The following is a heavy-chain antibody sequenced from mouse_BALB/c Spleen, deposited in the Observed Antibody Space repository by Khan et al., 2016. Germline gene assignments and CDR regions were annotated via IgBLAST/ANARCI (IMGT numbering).Heavy chain of an antibody. CDR2: ISYSGST. CDR1: GYSITSDYA. D-gene: IGHD1-1*01. J-gene: IGHJ4*01. V-gene: IGHV3-2*02. Sequence: EVKLLESGPGLVKPSQSLSLTCTVTGYSITSDYAWNWIRQFPGNRLAWMGYISYSGSTSYNPSLKSRISITRDTSKNQFFLQLNSVTSEDTATYYCARSDYGDKDAMDYWGQGTSVTVSS. CDR3: ARSDYGDKDAMDY.